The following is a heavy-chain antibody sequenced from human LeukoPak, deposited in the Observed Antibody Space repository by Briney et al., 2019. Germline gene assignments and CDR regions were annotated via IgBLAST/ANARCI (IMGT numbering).Heavy chain of an antibody. V-gene: IGHV4-34*01. Sequence: SETVSLICAVYGRSFSGYYWSWIRQPPGKGLEWIGEINHSGSTNYNPSLKSRVTIPVNTSKNQFSPKLSSETAADTAVYYCARATNYAGVFDYWGQGTLVTVSS. CDR3: ARATNYAGVFDY. CDR1: GRSFSGYY. CDR2: INHSGST. D-gene: IGHD2-2*01. J-gene: IGHJ4*02.